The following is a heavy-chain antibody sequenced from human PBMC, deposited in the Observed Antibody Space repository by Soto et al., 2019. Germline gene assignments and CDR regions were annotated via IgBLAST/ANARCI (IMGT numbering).Heavy chain of an antibody. V-gene: IGHV4-30-4*01. J-gene: IGHJ5*02. Sequence: QVQLQESGPGLVKPSQTLSLTCTVSGGSISSGDYYWSWIRQPPGKGLEWIGYIYYSGSTYYNPSLXXRXXXXXXXXKNQXPLKLXXXXXXXXAVYXCAXXXXTXRALLFDPWGQGTLVTVSS. CDR1: GGSISSGDYY. CDR2: IYYSGST. CDR3: AXXXXTXRALLFDP. D-gene: IGHD1-26*01.